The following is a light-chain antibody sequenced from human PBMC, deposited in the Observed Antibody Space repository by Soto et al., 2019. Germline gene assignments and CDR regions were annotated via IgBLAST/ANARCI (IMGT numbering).Light chain of an antibody. CDR1: QSVSSSY. CDR3: QQSGSSPRT. J-gene: IGKJ1*01. V-gene: IGKV3-20*01. CDR2: GAS. Sequence: EIVLTQSPGTLSLSPGERATLSCRASQSVSSSYLAWYQQKPGQAPRLLIYGASSRATGIPDRFSGSGSETDFTLTSSRLEPEDFAVYYCQQSGSSPRTFGQGTKVEIK.